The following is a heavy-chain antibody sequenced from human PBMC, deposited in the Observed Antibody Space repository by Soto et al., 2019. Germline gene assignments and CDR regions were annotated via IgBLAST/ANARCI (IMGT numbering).Heavy chain of an antibody. J-gene: IGHJ5*02. CDR1: GGSISSYY. Sequence: QVQLQESGPGLVKPSETLSLTCTVSGGSISSYYWSWIRQPPGKGLEWIGYIYYSGSTNYTPSLTSRVTISVDTSKNQFSLKLSSVTAADTAVYYCARIIAAAGYWWFDPWGQGTLVTVSS. V-gene: IGHV4-59*08. D-gene: IGHD6-13*01. CDR2: IYYSGST. CDR3: ARIIAAAGYWWFDP.